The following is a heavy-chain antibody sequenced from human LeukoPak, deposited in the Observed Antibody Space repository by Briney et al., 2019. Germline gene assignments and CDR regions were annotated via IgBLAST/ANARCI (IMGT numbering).Heavy chain of an antibody. V-gene: IGHV3-30-3*01. J-gene: IGHJ4*02. Sequence: PGGSLRLSCAASGFTFSSYAMHWVRQAPGKGLEWVAVISYDGGNKYYADSVKGRFTISRDNSKNTLYLQMNSLRAEDTAVYYCAREAAAGSFDYWGQGTLVTVSS. CDR3: AREAAAGSFDY. D-gene: IGHD6-13*01. CDR2: ISYDGGNK. CDR1: GFTFSSYA.